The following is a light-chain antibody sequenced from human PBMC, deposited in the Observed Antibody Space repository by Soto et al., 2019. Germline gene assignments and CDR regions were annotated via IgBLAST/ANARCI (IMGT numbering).Light chain of an antibody. V-gene: IGKV3-15*01. CDR1: QSVSSN. CDR2: GPS. Sequence: EIVMTQSPATLSVSPGERVTLSCRASQSVSSNLAWYQQKAGQVHRLLIYGPSTRATGIPARFRGSGSVTEFTLTISTLQSEDFVVYYCQEYNNWPRTFGQGTKVEIK. CDR3: QEYNNWPRT. J-gene: IGKJ1*01.